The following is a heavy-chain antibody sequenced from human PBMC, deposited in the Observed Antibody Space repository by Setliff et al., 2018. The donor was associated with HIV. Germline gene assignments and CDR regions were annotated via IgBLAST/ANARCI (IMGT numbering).Heavy chain of an antibody. CDR2: VYHSGST. V-gene: IGHV4-4*02. Sequence: SETLSLTCAVSGGSIGTYRWNWIRQTPGKGLEWIGEVYHSGSTNYNPSLKSRVTISVDTSKNQFSLKLSSVTAADTAVYYCARDGGQLASDYWGQGTLVTVSS. CDR3: ARDGGQLASDY. D-gene: IGHD6-6*01. CDR1: GGSIGTYR. J-gene: IGHJ4*02.